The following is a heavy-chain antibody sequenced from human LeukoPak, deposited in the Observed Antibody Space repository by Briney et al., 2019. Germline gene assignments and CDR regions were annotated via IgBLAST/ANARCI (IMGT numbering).Heavy chain of an antibody. CDR1: GESFSGYY. V-gene: IGHV4-34*01. J-gene: IGHJ5*02. D-gene: IGHD2-2*01. CDR2: INHSGST. CDR3: ARRKYCSSTSCYVVWFDP. Sequence: SETLSLTCAVYGESFSGYYWSWIRQPPGKGLEWIGEINHSGSTNYNPSLKSRVTISVDTSKNQFSLKLSSVTAADTAVYYCARRKYCSSTSCYVVWFDPWGQGTLVTVSS.